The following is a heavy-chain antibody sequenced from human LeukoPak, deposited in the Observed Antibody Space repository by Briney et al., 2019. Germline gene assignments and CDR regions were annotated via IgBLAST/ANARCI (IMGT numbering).Heavy chain of an antibody. CDR1: GASFNSDDQY. Sequence: SQTLSLTCTVSGASFNSDDQYWNWIRQPPGKGLEWIGEINHSGSTNYNPSLKSRVTISVDTSKNQFSLKLSSVTAADTAVYYCARVPSGYQLPLGWFDPWGQGTLVTVSS. CDR2: INHSGST. D-gene: IGHD2-2*01. J-gene: IGHJ5*02. CDR3: ARVPSGYQLPLGWFDP. V-gene: IGHV4-61*08.